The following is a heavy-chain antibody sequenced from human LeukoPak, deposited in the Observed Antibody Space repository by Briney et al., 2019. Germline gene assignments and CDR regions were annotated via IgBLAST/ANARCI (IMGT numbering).Heavy chain of an antibody. Sequence: ASVKVSCKASGYTFTSYDINWVRQATGQGLEWMGWMNPNSGNTGYAQKFQGRVTMTRNTSISTAYMELSSLRSEDTAVYYCARNLWFGEPIDYWGQGTLVTVPS. CDR1: GYTFTSYD. CDR2: MNPNSGNT. J-gene: IGHJ4*02. V-gene: IGHV1-8*01. CDR3: ARNLWFGEPIDY. D-gene: IGHD3-10*01.